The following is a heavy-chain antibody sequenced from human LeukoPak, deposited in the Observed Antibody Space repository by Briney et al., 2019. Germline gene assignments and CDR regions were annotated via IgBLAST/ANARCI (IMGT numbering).Heavy chain of an antibody. J-gene: IGHJ4*02. CDR2: IDSAGDP. CDR3: ARAYTSTWYDSPLDY. Sequence: GGSLRLSCAASGFTFSSYDMHWVRQPTGKGLEWVSGIDSAGDPFYPGSVKGRFTISRENAKNSLYLQMNSLTAGDTAVYHCARAYTSTWYDSPLDYWGQGTLVTVSS. V-gene: IGHV3-13*05. CDR1: GFTFSSYD. D-gene: IGHD6-13*01.